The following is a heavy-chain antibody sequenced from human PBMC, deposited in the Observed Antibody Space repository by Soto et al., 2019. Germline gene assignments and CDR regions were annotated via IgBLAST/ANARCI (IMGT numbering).Heavy chain of an antibody. CDR1: GFTFSSYA. D-gene: IGHD6-19*01. Sequence: ESLRLSCAASGFTFSSYAMSWVRQAPGKGLEWVSAISGSGGSTYYADSVKGRFTISRDNSKNTLYLQMNSLRAEDTAVYYCAKGSSGWLDYYYYYGMDVWGQGTTVTVSS. CDR2: ISGSGGST. V-gene: IGHV3-23*01. CDR3: AKGSSGWLDYYYYYGMDV. J-gene: IGHJ6*02.